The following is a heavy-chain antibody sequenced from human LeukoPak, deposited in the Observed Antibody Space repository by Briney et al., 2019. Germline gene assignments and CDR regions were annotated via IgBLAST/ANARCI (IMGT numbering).Heavy chain of an antibody. CDR2: ISGSGGST. CDR3: AKDTSPIYCSGGSCPAGQGPFDY. CDR1: GFTFSSYG. J-gene: IGHJ4*02. Sequence: PGGSLRLSCAASGFTFSSYGMSWVRQAPGKGLEWVSAISGSGGSTYYADSVKGRFTISRDNSKNTLYLQMNSLRAEDTAVYYCAKDTSPIYCSGGSCPAGQGPFDYWGQGTLVTVSS. D-gene: IGHD2-15*01. V-gene: IGHV3-23*01.